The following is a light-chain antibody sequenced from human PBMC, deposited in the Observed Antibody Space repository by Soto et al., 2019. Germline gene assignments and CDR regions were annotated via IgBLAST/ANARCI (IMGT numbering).Light chain of an antibody. J-gene: IGLJ2*01. CDR3: QSYDSSLSGYVV. Sequence: QSVLTRPPSVSGAPGQRVTISCTGSSSNIGAGYDVHWYQQLPGTAPKLLIYGNSNRPSGVPDRFSGSKSGTSASLAITGLQAEDEADYYCQSYDSSLSGYVVFGAGTKLTVL. CDR1: SSNIGAGYD. CDR2: GNS. V-gene: IGLV1-40*01.